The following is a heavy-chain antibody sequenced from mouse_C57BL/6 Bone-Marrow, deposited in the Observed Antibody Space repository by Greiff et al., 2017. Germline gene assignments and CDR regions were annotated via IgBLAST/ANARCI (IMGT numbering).Heavy chain of an antibody. Sequence: EVQLVEPGGGLVKPGGSLKLSCAASGFTFSSYAMSWVRQTPEQRLEWVATISDGGSYTYYPDNVKGRFAISRDNAKNHLYLQMSHLKSEDTAMYDCARDEGRAYWGQGTLVTVSA. CDR1: GFTFSSYA. CDR3: ARDEGRAY. CDR2: ISDGGSYT. J-gene: IGHJ3*01. V-gene: IGHV5-4*01.